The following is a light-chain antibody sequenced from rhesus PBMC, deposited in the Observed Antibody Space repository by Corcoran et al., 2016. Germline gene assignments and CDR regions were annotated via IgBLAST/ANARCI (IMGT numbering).Light chain of an antibody. CDR1: QSVSSS. Sequence: EIVMTQSPATLSLSPGERATLSCRASQSVSSSLAWYQQKPGQAPRLLINGEASRATGIPDRFSGSWSGTDFTLTISSLEPEDVAVYYCLQHSNWPWTFGQGTKVEIK. J-gene: IGKJ1*01. CDR3: LQHSNWPWT. V-gene: IGKV3-24*01. CDR2: GEA.